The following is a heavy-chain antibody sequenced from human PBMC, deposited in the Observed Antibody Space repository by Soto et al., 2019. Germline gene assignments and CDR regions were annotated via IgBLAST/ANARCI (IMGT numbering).Heavy chain of an antibody. V-gene: IGHV3-11*01. CDR2: ISGSGTTI. CDR3: AREAGPIVGATCLDY. CDR1: GFTFRDYY. D-gene: IGHD1-26*01. Sequence: QVQLVESGGGLVKPGGSLRLSCAASGFTFRDYYMNWICLAPGRGLECISYISGSGTTIYYADSVKGRFTISRDNAKNSLYLQMNSLRAEDTAVYYCAREAGPIVGATCLDYWGQGTPVTVSS. J-gene: IGHJ4*02.